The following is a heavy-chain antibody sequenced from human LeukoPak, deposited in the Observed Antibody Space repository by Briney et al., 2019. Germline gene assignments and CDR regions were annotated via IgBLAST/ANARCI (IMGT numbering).Heavy chain of an antibody. J-gene: IGHJ6*02. CDR1: GFTFANYS. D-gene: IGHD3-10*01. CDR3: AREEVEYYYGSGSYYYYYGMDV. V-gene: IGHV3-21*01. Sequence: GGSLRLSCGVSGFTFANYSMNWVRQFPGRGLQWVASISSSSRYIYYADSVKGRFTVSRDNAKNSLSLQMNSLRAEDTAVYYCAREEVEYYYGSGSYYYYYGMDVWGQGTTVTVSS. CDR2: ISSSSRYI.